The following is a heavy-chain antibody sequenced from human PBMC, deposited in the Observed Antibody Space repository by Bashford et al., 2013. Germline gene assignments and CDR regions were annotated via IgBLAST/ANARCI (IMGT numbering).Heavy chain of an antibody. CDR1: GGSISSDYYF. J-gene: IGHJ4*02. CDR3: AVECAYGDCDF. CDR2: IYYSGSA. Sequence: SETLSLTCTVSGGSISSDYYFWGWIRQPPGKGLEWIGSIYYSGSAYYNSSLKSRVTISVDKSKSQFSLRLTSVTAADTARYYCAVECAYGDCDFWGQGILVTVSS. V-gene: IGHV4-39*01. D-gene: IGHD4/OR15-4a*01.